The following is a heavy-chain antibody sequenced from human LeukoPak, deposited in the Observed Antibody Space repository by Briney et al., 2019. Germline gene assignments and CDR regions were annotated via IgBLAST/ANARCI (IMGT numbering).Heavy chain of an antibody. J-gene: IGHJ4*02. D-gene: IGHD3-22*01. V-gene: IGHV3-53*01. CDR1: GFTVSSNY. CDR2: IYSGGST. CDR3: ARGASYYYVSSGFDY. Sequence: GGSLRLSCAASGFTVSSNYMSWVRQAPGKGLEWVSVIYSGGSTYYADSVKGRFTISRDNFNNTLYLQMNSLRAEDTAVYYCARGASYYYVSSGFDYWGQGTLVTVSS.